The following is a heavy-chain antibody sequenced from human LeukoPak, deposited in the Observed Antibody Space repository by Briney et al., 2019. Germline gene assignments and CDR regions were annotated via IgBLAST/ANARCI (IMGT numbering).Heavy chain of an antibody. CDR3: ASLTTVPRLGAFDI. D-gene: IGHD4-17*01. CDR2: IYSGGST. CDR1: GFTVSSNY. J-gene: IGHJ3*02. V-gene: IGHV3-66*01. Sequence: PGGSLRLSCAASGFTVSSNYMSWVRQAPGKGLEWVSVIYSGGSTYYADSVKGRFTISRDNSKNTLYLQMNSLRAEDTAVYYCASLTTVPRLGAFDIWGQGTMVTVSS.